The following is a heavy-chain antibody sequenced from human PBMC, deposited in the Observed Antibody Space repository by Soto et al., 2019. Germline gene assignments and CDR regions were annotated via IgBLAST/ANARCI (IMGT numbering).Heavy chain of an antibody. CDR1: GFTFSNHA. V-gene: IGHV3-23*01. D-gene: IGHD6-13*01. CDR3: AKDQGSSWYEIDY. Sequence: EVQLLESGVGLVQPGGSLRLSCAASGFTFSNHAVTWVRQAPGKGLEWVSTISGSGGSTYYADSVKGRFTISRDNSKNTLYLQMNSLRAEDTAVYYCAKDQGSSWYEIDYWGQGTLVTVSS. J-gene: IGHJ4*02. CDR2: ISGSGGST.